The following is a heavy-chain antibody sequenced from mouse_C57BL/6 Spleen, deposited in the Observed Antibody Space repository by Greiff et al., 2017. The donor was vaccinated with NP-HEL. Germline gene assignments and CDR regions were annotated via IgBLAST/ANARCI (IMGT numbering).Heavy chain of an antibody. CDR2: INPYNGGT. V-gene: IGHV1-19*01. CDR1: GYTFTDYY. J-gene: IGHJ4*01. CDR3: ARERDYAMGD. Sequence: EVQLQQSGPVLVKPGASVKMSCKASGYTFTDYYMNWVKQSHGKSLEWIGVINPYNGGTSYNQKFKGKATLTVDKTSSTAYMELNSLTSEDSAVYYCARERDYAMGDWGQGTSVTVSS.